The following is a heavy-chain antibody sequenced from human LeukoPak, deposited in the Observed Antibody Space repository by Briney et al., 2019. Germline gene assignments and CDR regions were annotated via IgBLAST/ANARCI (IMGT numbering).Heavy chain of an antibody. CDR3: ARGINTWYEGYFDY. CDR1: GASISSGTYC. V-gene: IGHV4-61*02. Sequence: SETLSLTCTVSGASISSGTYCWHWIRQPAGKGLEWIGRFYISGSTNYNPSLKNRVTISVDTSKNQFSLKLSSVTAADTAVHFCARGINTWYEGYFDYWGQGTLVTVSS. D-gene: IGHD6-13*01. J-gene: IGHJ4*02. CDR2: FYISGST.